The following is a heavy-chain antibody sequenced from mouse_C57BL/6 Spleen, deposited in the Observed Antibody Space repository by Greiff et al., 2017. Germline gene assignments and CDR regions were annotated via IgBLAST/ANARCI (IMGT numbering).Heavy chain of an antibody. CDR1: GFSLTSYG. Sequence: QVQLKQSGPGLVQPSQSLSITCTVSGFSLTSYGVHWVRQSPGKGLEWLGVIWRGGSTDYNAAFMSRLSITKDNSKSQVFFKMNSLQADDTAIYYCAKGQNYYGSSYYFDFWGQGTTLTVSS. CDR3: AKGQNYYGSSYYFDF. CDR2: IWRGGST. J-gene: IGHJ2*01. V-gene: IGHV2-5*01. D-gene: IGHD1-1*01.